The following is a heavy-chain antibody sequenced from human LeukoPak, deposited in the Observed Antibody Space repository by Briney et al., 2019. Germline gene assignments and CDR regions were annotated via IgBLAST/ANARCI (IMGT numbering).Heavy chain of an antibody. CDR2: IKQDGSEK. CDR3: ARDRSYNWIQDGMDV. V-gene: IGHV3-7*03. J-gene: IGHJ6*02. Sequence: PGGSLRLSCAASGFTFSSYAMSWVRQAPGKGLEWVANIKQDGSEKYYVDSVKGRFTISRDNAKNSLYLQMNSLRAEDTAVYYCARDRSYNWIQDGMDVWGQGTTVTVSS. CDR1: GFTFSSYA. D-gene: IGHD1-20*01.